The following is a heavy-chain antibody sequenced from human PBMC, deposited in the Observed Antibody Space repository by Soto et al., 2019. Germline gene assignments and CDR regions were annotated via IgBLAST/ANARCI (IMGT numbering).Heavy chain of an antibody. CDR2: ISAYNGNT. D-gene: IGHD6-13*01. J-gene: IGHJ6*02. Sequence: GASVKVSCKASGYTFTSYGISWVRQAPGQGLEWMGWISAYNGNTNYAQKLQGRVTMTTDTSTSTAYMELRSLRPDDTAVYYCARAPRGPRGSSSSWYFWGPDRDLNYYYYGMDVWGQGTTVTVSS. CDR1: GYTFTSYG. V-gene: IGHV1-18*01. CDR3: ARAPRGPRGSSSSWYFWGPDRDLNYYYYGMDV.